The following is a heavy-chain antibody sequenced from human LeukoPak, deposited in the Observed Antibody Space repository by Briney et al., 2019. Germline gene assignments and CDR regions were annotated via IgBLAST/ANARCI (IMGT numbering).Heavy chain of an antibody. CDR2: IIPIFGTA. CDR1: GYTFTSYG. CDR3: ARGIIEGTLDY. Sequence: GASVKVSCKASGYTFTSYGISWVRQAPGQGLEWMGGIIPIFGTANYAQKFQGRVTITADESTSTAYMELSSLRSEDTAVYYCARGIIEGTLDYWGQGTLVTVSS. V-gene: IGHV1-69*13. J-gene: IGHJ4*02. D-gene: IGHD2-21*01.